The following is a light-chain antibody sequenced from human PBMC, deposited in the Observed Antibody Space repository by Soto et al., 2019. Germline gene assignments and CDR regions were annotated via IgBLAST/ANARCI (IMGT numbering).Light chain of an antibody. CDR2: AAS. CDR3: QQSYSTLGT. V-gene: IGKV1-39*01. J-gene: IGKJ2*01. Sequence: DIQMTQSPSSLSASVGDRVTITCRASQSISSYLNWYQQKPGKAPKLLIYAASSLHSGVPSRFSSSRSGKDFTLLLSSLQPEDFAPYSCQQSYSTLGTFGQGTKLEIK. CDR1: QSISSY.